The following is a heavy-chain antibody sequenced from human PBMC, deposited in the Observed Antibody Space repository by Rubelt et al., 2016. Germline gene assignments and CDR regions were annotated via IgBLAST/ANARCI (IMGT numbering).Heavy chain of an antibody. Sequence: QVQLVRSGAEVKKPGASVKVSCKVSGYTLTELSMHWVRQAPGKGLEWMGGFDPEDGETIYARKFQGRVTMTEDTSTDTAYMELSSLRSEDTAVYYCATALHSGYDSSGYYHGYFDYWGQGTLVTVSS. J-gene: IGHJ4*02. CDR1: GYTLTELS. CDR2: FDPEDGET. V-gene: IGHV1-24*01. D-gene: IGHD3-22*01. CDR3: ATALHSGYDSSGYYHGYFDY.